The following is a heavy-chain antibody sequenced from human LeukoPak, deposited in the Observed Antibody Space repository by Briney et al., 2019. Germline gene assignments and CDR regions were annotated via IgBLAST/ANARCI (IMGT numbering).Heavy chain of an antibody. D-gene: IGHD6-19*01. V-gene: IGHV4-61*02. CDR1: GGSISSGSYY. J-gene: IGHJ4*02. CDR2: IYVGGSP. Sequence: SETLSLTCTVSGGSISSGSYYWTWIRQPAGKGLEWIGRIYVGGSPNYNPPLEGRLTISIDMSKNQFSLRLNSVTAADTAVYYCATHIRYPGIAVAGIDYWGQGTLVTVSS. CDR3: ATHIRYPGIAVAGIDY.